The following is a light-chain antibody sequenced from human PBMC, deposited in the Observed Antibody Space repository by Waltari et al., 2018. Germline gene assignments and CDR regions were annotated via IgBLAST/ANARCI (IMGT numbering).Light chain of an antibody. Sequence: IEMTQSPASLALSLGEWATIHCQSSQSLVCNSMKKTCLTWYQKRAGQPPTLSIYWASTRRSGVSDRCSANGSGTDFTPTINRLQAEDVAIYYCQQYSQTPWTFGQGTEVEIK. V-gene: IGKV4-1*01. CDR2: WAS. J-gene: IGKJ1*01. CDR3: QQYSQTPWT. CDR1: QSLVCNSMKKTC.